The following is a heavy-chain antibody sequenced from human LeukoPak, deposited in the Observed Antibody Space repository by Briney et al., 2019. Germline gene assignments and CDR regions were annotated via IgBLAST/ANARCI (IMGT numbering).Heavy chain of an antibody. CDR2: IYHSGYT. CDR3: ASVIEMATITAFDH. J-gene: IGHJ4*02. V-gene: IGHV4-39*01. CDR1: GGSISSHNYY. Sequence: PSETLSLICTVSGGSISSHNYYWGWIRQPPGKGLEWIASIYHSGYTYYYPSLKSRVTMSVDTSKNQFSLKLSSVTAADTAVYYCASVIEMATITAFDHWGQGTLVTVSS. D-gene: IGHD5-24*01.